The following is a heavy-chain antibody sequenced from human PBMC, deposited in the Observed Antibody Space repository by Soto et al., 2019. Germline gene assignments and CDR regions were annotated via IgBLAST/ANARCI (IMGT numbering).Heavy chain of an antibody. Sequence: SVNVSCKASGFTFSTSAVQWVRQARGQRLEWIGSIVVGSDNTNYAQKFQGRVTITGDMSTATAYMDLSSLRPDDTAVYYCAASPPSGTLYSGSQFEYKYCKGGWGQGTTVTVSS. J-gene: IGHJ6*01. CDR2: IVVGSDNT. D-gene: IGHD1-26*01. V-gene: IGHV1-58*01. CDR1: GFTFSTSA. CDR3: AASPPSGTLYSGSQFEYKYCKGG.